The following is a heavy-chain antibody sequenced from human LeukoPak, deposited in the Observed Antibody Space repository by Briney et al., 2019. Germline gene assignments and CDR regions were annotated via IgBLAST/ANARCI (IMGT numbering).Heavy chain of an antibody. V-gene: IGHV5-51*01. CDR3: ARHDASGSYYNPRDC. CDR1: GYSLTSYW. Sequence: GESLKISCKGSGYSLTSYWIGWVRQMPGKGLEWMGIIYPGDSDTRYSPSFQGQVTISADKSISTAYLQWSSLKASDTAMYYCARHDASGSYYNPRDCWGQGTLVTVSS. CDR2: IYPGDSDT. J-gene: IGHJ4*02. D-gene: IGHD3-10*01.